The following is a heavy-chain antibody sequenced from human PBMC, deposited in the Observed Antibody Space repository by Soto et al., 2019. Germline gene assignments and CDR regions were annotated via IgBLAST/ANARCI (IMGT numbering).Heavy chain of an antibody. CDR3: TRHEGGAPADRPLDY. CDR1: GGSVRSSTYY. V-gene: IGHV4-39*01. CDR2: IYYSGST. Sequence: LSLTCAASGGSVRSSTYYWGWIRQSPGKGLEWIGSIYYSGSTHNNPSLKSRVTISVDTYTNQFSLNFLSVTAADTVFYYCTRHEGGAPADRPLDYWGQGTLVTVSS. D-gene: IGHD6-13*01. J-gene: IGHJ4*02.